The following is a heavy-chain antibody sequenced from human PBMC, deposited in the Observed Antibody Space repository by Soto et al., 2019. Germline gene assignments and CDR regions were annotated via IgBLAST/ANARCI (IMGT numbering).Heavy chain of an antibody. Sequence: EVQLVESGGGLVQPGGSLRLSCAASGFTVSSNYMSWVRQAPGKGLEWVSVIYSGGSTYYADSVKGRFTISRHNSKNRLYLQMNSLRAEDTAVYYCARYYCSGGSCYSGGDYYYYMDVWGKGTTVTVSS. CDR2: IYSGGST. D-gene: IGHD2-15*01. CDR1: GFTVSSNY. V-gene: IGHV3-53*04. CDR3: ARYYCSGGSCYSGGDYYYYMDV. J-gene: IGHJ6*03.